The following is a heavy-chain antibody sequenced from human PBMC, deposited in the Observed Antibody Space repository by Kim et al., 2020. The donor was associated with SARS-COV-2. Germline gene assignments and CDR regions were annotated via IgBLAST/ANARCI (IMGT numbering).Heavy chain of an antibody. CDR3: ARESVAAAEPDY. V-gene: IGHV6-1*01. Sequence: EYAVTVKSRITINPDTSTNQCSLQLNSVTPEDTAVYYCARESVAAAEPDYWGQGTLVTVSS. J-gene: IGHJ4*02. D-gene: IGHD6-13*01.